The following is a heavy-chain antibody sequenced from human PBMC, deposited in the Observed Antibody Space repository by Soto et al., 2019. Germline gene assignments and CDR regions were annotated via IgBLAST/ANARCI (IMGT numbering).Heavy chain of an antibody. J-gene: IGHJ4*02. CDR1: GYIFTDYY. CDR3: ARDHSSGWQYFHY. D-gene: IGHD6-19*01. Sequence: GASVKVSCKASGYIFTDYYMHWVRQAPGQELGWMGRINPNSGGTNYAQKFQGRVTMTRDTSISTAYMELSSLRSEDTATYYCARDHSSGWQYFHYWGQGTLVTVSS. CDR2: INPNSGGT. V-gene: IGHV1-2*06.